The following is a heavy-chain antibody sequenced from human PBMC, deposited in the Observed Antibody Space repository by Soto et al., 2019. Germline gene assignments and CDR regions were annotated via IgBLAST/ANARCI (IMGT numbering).Heavy chain of an antibody. D-gene: IGHD3-3*01. CDR1: GGSISSGGYY. V-gene: IGHV4-31*03. J-gene: IGHJ6*02. CDR3: ARDLRGQLRFLEWLPSGMDV. Sequence: QVQLQESGPGLVKPSQTLSLTCTVSGGSISSGGYYWSWIRQHPGKGLEWIGYIYYSGSTYYNPSLKSRFTISVDTSKNQFSLKLSSVTAADTAVYYCARDLRGQLRFLEWLPSGMDVWGQGTTVTVSS. CDR2: IYYSGST.